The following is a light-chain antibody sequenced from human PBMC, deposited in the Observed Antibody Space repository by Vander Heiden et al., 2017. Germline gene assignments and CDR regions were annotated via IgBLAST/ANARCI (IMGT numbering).Light chain of an antibody. CDR2: AAS. V-gene: IGKV1-39*01. CDR1: QSISSS. J-gene: IGKJ2*03. CDR3: QQSYSIPYS. Sequence: DIQMTQSPSSLSASVGDRVTITCRASQSISSSLNWYQQKPGKAPKLLIYAASSLQSGVPSRFSGSGSGTDFALTTSSLQPEDFATYYCQQSYSIPYSFGQGTKLEIK.